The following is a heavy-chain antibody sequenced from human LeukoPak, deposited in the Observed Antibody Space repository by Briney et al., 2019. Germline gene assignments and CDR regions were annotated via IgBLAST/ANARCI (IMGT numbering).Heavy chain of an antibody. Sequence: GGSLRLSCAASGFTFSNYAMSWVRQAPGKGLEWVSAVSGRDTSTYYAGSVKGRFTISRDNSKNTLYLQMNSLRAEDTAIYYCAKWGDYDVLTGYYDSDYWGQGTLVTVSS. CDR1: GFTFSNYA. CDR2: VSGRDTST. D-gene: IGHD3-9*01. J-gene: IGHJ4*02. V-gene: IGHV3-23*01. CDR3: AKWGDYDVLTGYYDSDY.